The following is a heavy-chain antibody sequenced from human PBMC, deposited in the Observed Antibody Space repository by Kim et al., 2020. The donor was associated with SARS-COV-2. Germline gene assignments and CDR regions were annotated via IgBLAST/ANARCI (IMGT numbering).Heavy chain of an antibody. Sequence: ALVKVSCKTSGYTFSDFGISWVRQAPGQGPEWMGWISTYNGNSHFAPKFKDRITLSTDTSTTTAYMEMRSLSSDDTAVYFCVRDCDDFWSFCYFDFWGQG. CDR2: ISTYNGNS. J-gene: IGHJ4*02. CDR3: VRDCDDFWSFCYFDF. CDR1: GYTFSDFG. V-gene: IGHV1-18*04. D-gene: IGHD3-3*01.